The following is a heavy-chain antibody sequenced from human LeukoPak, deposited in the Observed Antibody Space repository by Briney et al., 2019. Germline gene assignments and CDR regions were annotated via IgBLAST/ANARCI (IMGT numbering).Heavy chain of an antibody. CDR2: IYYSGST. CDR1: GGSISSSSYY. J-gene: IGHJ4*02. V-gene: IGHV4-39*01. D-gene: IGHD3-22*01. CDR3: ARNRNYYDSSGYDY. Sequence: SETLSLTCTVSGGSISSSSYYWGWIRQPPGKGLEWIGSIYYSGSTYYNPSLKSRVTISVDTSKNQFSLKLSSVTAADTAVYYCARNRNYYDSSGYDYWGQGTLVTVSS.